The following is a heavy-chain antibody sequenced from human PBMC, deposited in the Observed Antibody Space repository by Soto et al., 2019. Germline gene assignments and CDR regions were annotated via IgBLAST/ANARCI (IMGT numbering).Heavy chain of an antibody. CDR2: IYPGDSDT. Sequence: ESLKISCKGSGYSFTSYWIGWVRQMPGKGLEWMGIIYPGDSDTRYSPSFQGQVTISADKSISTAYLQWSSLKASDTAMYYCARIGIAAAGTSSYYYYGMDVWGQGTTVTVSS. V-gene: IGHV5-51*01. CDR3: ARIGIAAAGTSSYYYYGMDV. J-gene: IGHJ6*02. CDR1: GYSFTSYW. D-gene: IGHD6-13*01.